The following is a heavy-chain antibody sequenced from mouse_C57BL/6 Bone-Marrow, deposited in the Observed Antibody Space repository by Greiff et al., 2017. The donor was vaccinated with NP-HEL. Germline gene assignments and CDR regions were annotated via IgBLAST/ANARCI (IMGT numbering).Heavy chain of an antibody. D-gene: IGHD1-1*01. CDR2: GQGRDWIG. CDR3: SEDSAVYYCASAEVAAYYYAMDY. CDR1: YSFFRRVH. J-gene: IGHJ4*01. Sequence: QVQLQQSGPELARPWASVKISCQAFYSFFRRVHFAIRDTNYWMQWVKQRPGQGRDWIGAIHAGIGDTTYNRKCKGKATLTADKSSSTAYMQLSSLTSEDSAVYYCASAEVAAYYYAMDYWGQGTSVTVSS. V-gene: IGHV1-87*01.